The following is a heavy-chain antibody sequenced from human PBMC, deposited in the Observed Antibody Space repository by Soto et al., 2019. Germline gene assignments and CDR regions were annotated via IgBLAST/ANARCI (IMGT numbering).Heavy chain of an antibody. CDR1: GFTFREHA. CDR3: ARALFPDVDIYAMDV. V-gene: IGHV3-33*01. CDR2: IWNDGSNK. J-gene: IGHJ6*02. D-gene: IGHD5-12*01. Sequence: QVQLVESGGGVVQPGRSLRLSCAASGFTFREHAMHWVRQAPDKGREWLAIIWNDGSNKFYAGSVQGRFTISRDNSKNTVYLQMNTLSAEDTAVYYCARALFPDVDIYAMDVWGQGTTVTVSS.